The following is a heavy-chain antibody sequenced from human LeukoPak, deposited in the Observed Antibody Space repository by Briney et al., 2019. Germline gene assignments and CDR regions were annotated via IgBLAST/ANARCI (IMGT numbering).Heavy chain of an antibody. V-gene: IGHV4-39*07. Sequence: PSETLSLTCTVSGGSISSSSYYWGWIRQPPGKGLEWIGSIYYSGSTYYNPSLKSRVTISVDTSKNQFSLKLSSVTAADTAVYYCARDGPVVVTAIFDYWGQGTLVTVSS. D-gene: IGHD2-21*02. J-gene: IGHJ4*02. CDR1: GGSISSSSYY. CDR3: ARDGPVVVTAIFDY. CDR2: IYYSGST.